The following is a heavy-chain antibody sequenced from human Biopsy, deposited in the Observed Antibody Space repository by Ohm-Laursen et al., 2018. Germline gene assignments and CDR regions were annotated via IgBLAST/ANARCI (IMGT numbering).Heavy chain of an antibody. CDR3: ATKLTGYFHH. V-gene: IGHV1-69*06. CDR2: NIPILGTG. D-gene: IGHD3-9*01. Sequence: ASVKVSCKASGGTFINYAISWVRQAPGQGLEWLGGNIPILGTGNYAQKFQDRVTAAADTSTSTATMELRSLRSDDTAVYYCATKLTGYFHHWGQGTLVIVSS. J-gene: IGHJ1*01. CDR1: GGTFINYA.